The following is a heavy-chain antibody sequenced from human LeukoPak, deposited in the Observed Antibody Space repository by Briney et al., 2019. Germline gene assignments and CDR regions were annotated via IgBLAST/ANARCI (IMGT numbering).Heavy chain of an antibody. V-gene: IGHV3-48*04. D-gene: IGHD3-22*01. CDR1: GFNFNSYS. CDR2: IPASGSTT. Sequence: PGGSLRLSCAASGFNFNSYSLTWVRQAPGKGLEWLAYIPASGSTTFSADSVKGRFTISRDNAKNSVYLQMTSLKADDTAVYYCARNRYYYGTSGYYYGGGAFDIWGQGTMVTVSS. CDR3: ARNRYYYGTSGYYYGGGAFDI. J-gene: IGHJ3*02.